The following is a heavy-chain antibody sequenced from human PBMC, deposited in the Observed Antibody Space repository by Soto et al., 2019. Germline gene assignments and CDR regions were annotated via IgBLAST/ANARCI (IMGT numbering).Heavy chain of an antibody. CDR2: ISSSGSTI. V-gene: IGHV3-11*01. Sequence: NPGGCLRLSCAASGFTFSDYYMSWIRQAPGKGLEWVSYISSSGSTIYYADSVKGRFTISRDNAKNSLYLQMNSLRAEDTAVYYCARATPVDDAFDIWGQGTMVTVSS. D-gene: IGHD2-15*01. CDR1: GFTFSDYY. CDR3: ARATPVDDAFDI. J-gene: IGHJ3*02.